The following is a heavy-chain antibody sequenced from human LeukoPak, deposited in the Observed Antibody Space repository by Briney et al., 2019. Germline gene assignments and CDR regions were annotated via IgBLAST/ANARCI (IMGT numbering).Heavy chain of an antibody. D-gene: IGHD6-13*01. Sequence: PSETLSLTCTVSGGSISSSSYYWAWIRQPPGKGLEWIGSIYYSGSTYYKPSLKSRVTISVDTSKNQFSLKLSSVTAADTAVYYCARDRQQLVRGDYFDSWGQGTLVTVSS. CDR3: ARDRQQLVRGDYFDS. CDR1: GGSISSSSYY. CDR2: IYYSGST. V-gene: IGHV4-39*07. J-gene: IGHJ4*02.